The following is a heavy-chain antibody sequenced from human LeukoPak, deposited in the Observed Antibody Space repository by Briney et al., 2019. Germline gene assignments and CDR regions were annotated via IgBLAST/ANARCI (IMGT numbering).Heavy chain of an antibody. CDR1: GFTFSDYY. D-gene: IGHD2-21*01. J-gene: IGHJ4*02. CDR3: ARVGGLRSDTLFPRTYFDY. CDR2: ISSSGSTI. Sequence: GGSLRLSCAASGFTFSDYYMSWIRQAPGKGLEWVSYISSSGSTIYYADSVKGRFTISRDNAKNSLYLQMNSLRAEDTAVYYCARVGGLRSDTLFPRTYFDYWGQGTLVTVSS. V-gene: IGHV3-11*01.